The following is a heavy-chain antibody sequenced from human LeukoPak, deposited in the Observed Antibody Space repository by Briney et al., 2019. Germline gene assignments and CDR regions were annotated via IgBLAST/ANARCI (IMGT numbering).Heavy chain of an antibody. V-gene: IGHV1-58*01. CDR1: GFTFTSSA. D-gene: IGHD3-3*01. Sequence: SVKVYCKASGFTFTSSAVQWVRQARGQRLEWIGWVVVGSGNTNYAQKFQERVTITRDMSTSTAYMELSSLRSEDTAVYYCAAGSDYDFWSGYYTFFDYWGQGTLVTVSS. CDR2: VVVGSGNT. J-gene: IGHJ4*02. CDR3: AAGSDYDFWSGYYTFFDY.